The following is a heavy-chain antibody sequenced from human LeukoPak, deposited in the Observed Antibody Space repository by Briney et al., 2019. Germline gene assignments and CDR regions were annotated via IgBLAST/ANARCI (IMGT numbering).Heavy chain of an antibody. D-gene: IGHD2-2*02. Sequence: GASVKVSCKTSGYTFNTYGIAWVRQAPGQGLEWMGWISAYNGNTNYAQNLQDRVTMTTDTSTTTAYMELRSLRSDDTAVYYCARGRYCSSTSCHKVYYYYMDVWGKGTTVTVSS. V-gene: IGHV1-18*01. CDR3: ARGRYCSSTSCHKVYYYYMDV. CDR2: ISAYNGNT. J-gene: IGHJ6*03. CDR1: GYTFNTYG.